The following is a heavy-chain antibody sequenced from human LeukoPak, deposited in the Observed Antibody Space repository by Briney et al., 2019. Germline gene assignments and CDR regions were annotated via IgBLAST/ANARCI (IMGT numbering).Heavy chain of an antibody. Sequence: IPSQTLSLTCAVSGGSISSGGYSWSWIRQPPGKGLEWIGYIYHSGSTYYNPSLKSRVTISVDRSKNQFSLKLSSVTAADTAVYYCARGGPPTYYYYYGMDVWGKGTTVTVSS. V-gene: IGHV4-30-2*01. CDR2: IYHSGST. J-gene: IGHJ6*04. CDR3: ARGGPPTYYYYYGMDV. CDR1: GGSISSGGYS.